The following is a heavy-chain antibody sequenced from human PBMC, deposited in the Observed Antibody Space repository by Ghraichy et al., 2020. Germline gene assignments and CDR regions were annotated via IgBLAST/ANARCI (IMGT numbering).Heavy chain of an antibody. CDR2: ISSYSTTI. J-gene: IGHJ4*02. Sequence: GGSLRLSCAASGFVFSSYSMNWVRQAPGKGLEGISYISSYSTTIYYAESVKGRFSISRDNAKNSLDLQMSSLGDEDTAVYYCARDLWFGESRHFDYWGQGALVTVSS. D-gene: IGHD3-10*01. CDR3: ARDLWFGESRHFDY. CDR1: GFVFSSYS. V-gene: IGHV3-48*02.